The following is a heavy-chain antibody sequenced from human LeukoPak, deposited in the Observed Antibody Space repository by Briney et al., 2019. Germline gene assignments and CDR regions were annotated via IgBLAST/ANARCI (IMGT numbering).Heavy chain of an antibody. J-gene: IGHJ4*02. CDR1: GNTFTGYY. CDR2: INPNSGGT. Sequence: ASVKVSCKASGNTFTGYYMHWVRQAPGQGLEWMGWINPNSGGTNYAQKFQGRVTMTRDTSIRTAYIDLSRLRSDDTAVYYCARAGMWGSEIHDFDYWGQGTLVTVSS. V-gene: IGHV1-2*02. D-gene: IGHD3-10*01. CDR3: ARAGMWGSEIHDFDY.